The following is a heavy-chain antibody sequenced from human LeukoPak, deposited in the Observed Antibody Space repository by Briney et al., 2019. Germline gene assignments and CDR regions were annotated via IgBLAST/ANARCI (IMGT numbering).Heavy chain of an antibody. V-gene: IGHV3-11*01. CDR2: ISSSGSTI. D-gene: IGHD3-22*01. CDR3: ARDFGDTSDTYFQH. J-gene: IGHJ1*01. CDR1: GFTFSDYY. Sequence: GGSLRLSCAASGFTFSDYYMIWIRQAPGKGLEWVSYISSSGSTIYYADSVKGRFTISRDNAKNSLYLQMNSLRADDTAVYYCARDFGDTSDTYFQHWGQGTLVTVSS.